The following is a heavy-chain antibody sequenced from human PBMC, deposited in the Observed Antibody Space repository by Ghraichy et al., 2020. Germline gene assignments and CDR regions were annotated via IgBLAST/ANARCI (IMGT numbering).Heavy chain of an antibody. D-gene: IGHD3-16*01. Sequence: SQTLSLTCAVSGGSISSGGYSWSWIRQPPGKGLEWIGYIYHSGSTYYNPSLKSRVTISVDRSKNQFSLKLSSVTAADTAVYYCASDFRGGASNWYCDLWGRGTLVTVSS. J-gene: IGHJ2*01. CDR3: ASDFRGGASNWYCDL. CDR1: GGSISSGGYS. CDR2: IYHSGST. V-gene: IGHV4-30-2*01.